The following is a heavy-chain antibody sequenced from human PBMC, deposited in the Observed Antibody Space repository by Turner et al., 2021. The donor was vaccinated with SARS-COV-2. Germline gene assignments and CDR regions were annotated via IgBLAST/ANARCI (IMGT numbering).Heavy chain of an antibody. CDR3: ARAHYPGSLFRFDP. J-gene: IGHJ5*02. Sequence: QLQLQESGPGMVKHSEVLSLTCTGSGGSTSSSSYHCGWIPQPPGKGLAWIGIIYYRGSTYYNASLKGRFTISVDTSKNQFSLKLSSLTAADTAVYYCARAHYPGSLFRFDPWGQGTMVTVSS. CDR1: GGSTSSSSYH. V-gene: IGHV4-39*07. D-gene: IGHD2-21*01. CDR2: IYYRGST.